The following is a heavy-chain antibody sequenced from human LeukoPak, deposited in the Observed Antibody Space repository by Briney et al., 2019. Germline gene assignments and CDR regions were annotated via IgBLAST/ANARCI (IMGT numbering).Heavy chain of an antibody. J-gene: IGHJ3*02. CDR3: ARYCSGGSCYLAFDI. D-gene: IGHD2-15*01. V-gene: IGHV4-31*03. Sequence: PSETLSLTCSVSGGSISSGGYYWSWIRQHPGKGLEWIGYIYYSGSTYYNPSLKSRVTISVDASKNQFSLKLSSVTAADTAVYYCARYCSGGSCYLAFDIWGQGTMVTVSS. CDR2: IYYSGST. CDR1: GGSISSGGYY.